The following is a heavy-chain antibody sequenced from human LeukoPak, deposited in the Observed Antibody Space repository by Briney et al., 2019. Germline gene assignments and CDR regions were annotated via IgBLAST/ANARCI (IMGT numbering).Heavy chain of an antibody. CDR1: GCIFTVRY. CDR3: ARDDFYDVSGFDS. CDR2: INPNNGDT. D-gene: IGHD3-22*01. J-gene: IGHJ5*01. Sequence: ASVKVSCKAAGCIFTVRYIHWVRQASGQGLEWMGWINPNNGDTKYDPEFQGRVTMTRDTSVSTAYMEVRSLRSDDTAVYFCARDDFYDVSGFDSWGQGTLVTVSS. V-gene: IGHV1-2*02.